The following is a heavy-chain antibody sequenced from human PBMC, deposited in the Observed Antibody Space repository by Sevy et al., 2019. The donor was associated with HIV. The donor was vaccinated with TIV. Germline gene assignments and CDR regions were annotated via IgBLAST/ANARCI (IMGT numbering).Heavy chain of an antibody. Sequence: GQSLKISCKGSGYSFTSHWIGWVRHMPGKGLEWMGIIYPDHSDTRHSPSFQGQVTFSAEESISTAYLQWSSLKASCTSMYYCATSRSAYFDSSGYYIYWGQGTSVTVSS. CDR1: GYSFTSHW. CDR2: IYPDHSDT. J-gene: IGHJ4*02. D-gene: IGHD3-22*01. V-gene: IGHV5-51*01. CDR3: ATSRSAYFDSSGYYIY.